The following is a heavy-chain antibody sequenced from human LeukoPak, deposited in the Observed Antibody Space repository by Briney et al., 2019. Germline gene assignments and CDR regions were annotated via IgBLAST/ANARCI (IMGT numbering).Heavy chain of an antibody. J-gene: IGHJ5*02. D-gene: IGHD3-3*01. V-gene: IGHV1-8*02. CDR1: GGTFSSYA. CDR2: MNPNSGNT. CDR3: ARGLSKNVLRFLEWLLVWFDP. Sequence: ASVKVSCKASGGTFSSYAISWVRQAPGQGLEWMGWMNPNSGNTGYAQKFQGRVTMTRNTSISTAYMELSSLRSEDTAVYYCARGLSKNVLRFLEWLLVWFDPWGQGTLVTVSS.